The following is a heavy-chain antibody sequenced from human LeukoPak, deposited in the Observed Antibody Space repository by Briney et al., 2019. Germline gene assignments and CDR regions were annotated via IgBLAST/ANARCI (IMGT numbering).Heavy chain of an antibody. V-gene: IGHV1-46*01. CDR3: ARDRNDYSNYGADYYMDV. D-gene: IGHD4-11*01. CDR2: INPSGGGT. Sequence: ASVKVSCKASGYTFTGYYIHWVRQAPGQGLEWMGIINPSGGGTSYAQKFQGRVTMTRDMSTSTVYMELSSLRSEDTAVYYCARDRNDYSNYGADYYMDVWGKGTTVTVSS. J-gene: IGHJ6*03. CDR1: GYTFTGYY.